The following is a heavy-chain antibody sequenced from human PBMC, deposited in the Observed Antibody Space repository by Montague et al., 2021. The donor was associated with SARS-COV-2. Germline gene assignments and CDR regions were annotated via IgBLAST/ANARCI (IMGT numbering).Heavy chain of an antibody. D-gene: IGHD1-26*01. Sequence: AVSVKSRITINPDTSKNQISLQLNSVTPEDTAVYYCARTSASSDYWGQGTLVTVYS. J-gene: IGHJ4*02. CDR3: ARTSASSDY. V-gene: IGHV6-1*01.